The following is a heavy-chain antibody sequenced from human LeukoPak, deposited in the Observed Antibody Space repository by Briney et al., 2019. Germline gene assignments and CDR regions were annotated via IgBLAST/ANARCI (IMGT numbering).Heavy chain of an antibody. CDR3: ARDLDSSSYD. Sequence: GASVTVSCKASGYTFTGYYIHWVRQAPGQGLEWMGWINPNSGGTNYAQKFQGRVTMTRDTSISTAYMELSRLRSDDTAVYYCARDLDSSSYDWGQGTLVTVSS. D-gene: IGHD6-6*01. J-gene: IGHJ4*02. CDR2: INPNSGGT. V-gene: IGHV1-2*02. CDR1: GYTFTGYY.